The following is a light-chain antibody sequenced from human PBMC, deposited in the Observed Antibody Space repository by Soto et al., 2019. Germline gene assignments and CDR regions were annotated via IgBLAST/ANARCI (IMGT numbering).Light chain of an antibody. CDR3: QSYDSSLSGGV. CDR2: GNS. V-gene: IGLV1-40*01. CDR1: SSNIGAGSC. J-gene: IGLJ3*02. Sequence: QSVLAQPPSVSGAPGQRVTISCTGSSSNIGAGSCVHWYSQLPGTAHKLLIYGNSNRPSGVPDRFSGSKSGTSASLAITGLQAEDEADYHCQSYDSSLSGGVFGGGTKLTVL.